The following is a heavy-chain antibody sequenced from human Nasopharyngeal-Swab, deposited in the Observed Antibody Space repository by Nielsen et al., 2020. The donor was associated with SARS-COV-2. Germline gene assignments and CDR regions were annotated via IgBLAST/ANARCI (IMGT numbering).Heavy chain of an antibody. CDR1: GFTFNNYN. CDR2: ISSSSSSYI. J-gene: IGHJ6*02. D-gene: IGHD3-3*01. V-gene: IGHV3-21*01. Sequence: GESLKISCAASGFTFNNYNFNWVRQAPGKGLEWVSSISSSSSSYIYYADSVKGRFTISRANAKNSLYLQMNSLRAEDTAVYYCARDGLDYDFWSAYFMDVWGQGTTVTVSS. CDR3: ARDGLDYDFWSAYFMDV.